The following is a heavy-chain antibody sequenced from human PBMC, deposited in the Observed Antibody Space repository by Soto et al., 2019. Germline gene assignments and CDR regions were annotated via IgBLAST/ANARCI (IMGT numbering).Heavy chain of an antibody. Sequence: QVQLQESGPGLVKPSQTLSLTCTVSDGSIDSGSYYRSWVRQYPGKGLEWIGSIHYSGSIYYSPSLRSRLNMSADTSKNQFSLKLSSVAVADTAVYYCTRGLDRAKLGYWGQGIQVIVSS. V-gene: IGHV4-31*03. J-gene: IGHJ4*02. CDR1: DGSIDSGSYY. CDR3: TRGLDRAKLGY. D-gene: IGHD1-26*01. CDR2: IHYSGSI.